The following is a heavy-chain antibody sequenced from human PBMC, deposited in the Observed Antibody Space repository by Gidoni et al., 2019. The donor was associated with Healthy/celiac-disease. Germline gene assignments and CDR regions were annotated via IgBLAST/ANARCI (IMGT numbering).Heavy chain of an antibody. CDR3: AREHGVVNYYFDY. J-gene: IGHJ4*02. CDR1: GGSFSGYY. Sequence: QVPLQQWGAGLLKPSATLFLTCAVYGGSFSGYYWSWIRQPPGKGLEWIGEINHSGSTNYNPSLKSRVTISVDTSKNQFSLKLSSVTAADTAVYYCAREHGVVNYYFDYWGQGTLVTVSS. D-gene: IGHD3-3*01. V-gene: IGHV4-34*01. CDR2: INHSGST.